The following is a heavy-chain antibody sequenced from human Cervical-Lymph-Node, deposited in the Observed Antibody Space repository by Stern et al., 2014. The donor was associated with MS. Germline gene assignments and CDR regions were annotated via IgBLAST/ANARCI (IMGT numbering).Heavy chain of an antibody. J-gene: IGHJ4*02. Sequence: QVTLRESGPTLVIPTPTLTLTCTFSGFSLTTNGVSVGWIRQPPGKALESLALIYWDDDTRYSPSLKSRLTITKDTSKNQVLLTMTNVEPVDTATYYCAHRDDWQLDFAYWGQGILVTVSS. V-gene: IGHV2-5*02. D-gene: IGHD6-6*01. CDR2: IYWDDDT. CDR1: GFSLTTNGVS. CDR3: AHRDDWQLDFAY.